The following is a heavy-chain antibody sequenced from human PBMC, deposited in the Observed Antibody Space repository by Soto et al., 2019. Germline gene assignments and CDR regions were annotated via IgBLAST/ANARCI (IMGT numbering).Heavy chain of an antibody. V-gene: IGHV3-33*01. J-gene: IGHJ5*02. CDR3: ARGSLGYYDSSGADSWFDP. CDR2: IWYDGSNK. CDR1: GFTFSSYG. Sequence: GGSLRLSCAASGFTFSSYGMHWVRQAPGKGLEWVAVIWYDGSNKYYADSVKGRFTISRDNSKNTLYLQMNSLRAEDTAVYYCARGSLGYYDSSGADSWFDPWGQGTLVTVSS. D-gene: IGHD3-22*01.